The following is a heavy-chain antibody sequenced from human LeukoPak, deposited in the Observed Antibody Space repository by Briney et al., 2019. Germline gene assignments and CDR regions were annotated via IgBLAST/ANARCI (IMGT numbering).Heavy chain of an antibody. CDR2: ISSSGSTI. V-gene: IGHV3-48*03. D-gene: IGHD3-10*01. CDR1: GFTFSSYE. CDR3: ARESGWFGELPFS. J-gene: IGHJ5*02. Sequence: GGSLRLSCAASGFTFSSYEMNWVRQAPGQGLESVSYISSSGSTIYYADSVKGRFTISRDNAKNSLYLQMNSLRAEDTAVYYCARESGWFGELPFSWGQGTLVTVSS.